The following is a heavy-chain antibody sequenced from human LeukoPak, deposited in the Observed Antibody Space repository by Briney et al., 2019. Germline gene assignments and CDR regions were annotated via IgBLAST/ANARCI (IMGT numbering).Heavy chain of an antibody. D-gene: IGHD5-18*01. CDR1: GGSILDSTYY. CDR3: ARIQLWPLHYFDY. CDR2: INHSGDT. Sequence: SETLSLTCTVSGGSILDSTYYWAWIRQPPGKGLEWIGEINHSGDTKYNPSLKSRVTISVDTSKNQFSLKVSSVTAADTAVYYCARIQLWPLHYFDYWGQGTLVTVSS. V-gene: IGHV4-39*07. J-gene: IGHJ4*02.